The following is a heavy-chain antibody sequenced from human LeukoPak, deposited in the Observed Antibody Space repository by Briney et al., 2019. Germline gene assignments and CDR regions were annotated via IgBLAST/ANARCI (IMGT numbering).Heavy chain of an antibody. CDR3: ARPTRYDFWSGYPGGAFDI. J-gene: IGHJ3*02. V-gene: IGHV4-38-2*02. D-gene: IGHD3-3*01. CDR2: VYYSGST. Sequence: SETLSLTCTVSGDSVSSGFFWGWIRQPPGKGLEWIGSVYYSGSTYYNPSLKSRVTISVDTSKNQFSLKLSSVTAADTAVYYCARPTRYDFWSGYPGGAFDIWGQGTMVTVSS. CDR1: GDSVSSGFF.